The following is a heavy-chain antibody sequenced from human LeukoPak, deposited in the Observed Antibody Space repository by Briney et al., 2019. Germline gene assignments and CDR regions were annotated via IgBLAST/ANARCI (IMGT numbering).Heavy chain of an antibody. Sequence: GASVKVSCKASGYTFTSYDINWVRQATGQGLEWMGWMNPNSGNTGYAQKFQGRVTMTRNTSISTAYMELSSLRSEDTAVYYCARGQNDYVWGSYRYTIGFDYWGQGTLVTVSS. V-gene: IGHV1-8*01. J-gene: IGHJ4*02. CDR1: GYTFTSYD. D-gene: IGHD3-16*02. CDR3: ARGQNDYVWGSYRYTIGFDY. CDR2: MNPNSGNT.